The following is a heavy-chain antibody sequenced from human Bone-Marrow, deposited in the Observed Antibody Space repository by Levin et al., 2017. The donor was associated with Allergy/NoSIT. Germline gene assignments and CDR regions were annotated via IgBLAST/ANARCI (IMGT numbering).Heavy chain of an antibody. CDR1: GGFISSFY. D-gene: IGHD3-16*01. CDR3: ARQAVVAASDAVFGGGWLDP. CDR2: IYYSGST. Sequence: SQTLSLTCTVSGGFISSFYWSWIRQPPGKGLEWIGFIYYSGSTNYNPSLKSRVTISLDTSKNHLSLKLTSVTAADTAVYYCARQAVVAASDAVFGGGWLDPWGQGTLVTVSS. V-gene: IGHV4-59*01. J-gene: IGHJ5*02.